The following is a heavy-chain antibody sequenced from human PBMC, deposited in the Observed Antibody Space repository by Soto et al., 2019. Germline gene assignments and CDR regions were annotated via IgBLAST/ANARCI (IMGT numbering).Heavy chain of an antibody. D-gene: IGHD3-16*01. Sequence: QVQLVQSGAEVKKPGASVKVSCKASGYTFTSYDINWVRLATGQGLEWMGWMNPNSGNTAYAQKFQGRVTMNRNTSISTAYMELSSPGSEDTAVYYCARLKQDYAVAWGQGTLVTVSS. CDR2: MNPNSGNT. J-gene: IGHJ5*02. CDR3: ARLKQDYAVA. CDR1: GYTFTSYD. V-gene: IGHV1-8*01.